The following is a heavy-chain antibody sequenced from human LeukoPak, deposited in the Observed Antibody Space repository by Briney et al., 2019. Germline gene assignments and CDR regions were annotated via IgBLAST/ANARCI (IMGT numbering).Heavy chain of an antibody. Sequence: GGSLRLSCAASGFTFDDYGMSWVRQAPGKRLEWVSGINWNGGSTGYADSVKGRFTISRDNAKNSLYLQMNSLRAEDTALYYCARLVSPTMSGAIQGEHWFDPWGQGTLVTVSS. CDR2: INWNGGST. V-gene: IGHV3-20*04. D-gene: IGHD2-2*02. J-gene: IGHJ5*02. CDR1: GFTFDDYG. CDR3: ARLVSPTMSGAIQGEHWFDP.